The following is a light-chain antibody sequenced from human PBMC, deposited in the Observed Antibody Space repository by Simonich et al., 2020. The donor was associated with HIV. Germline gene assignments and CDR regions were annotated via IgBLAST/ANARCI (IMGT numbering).Light chain of an antibody. V-gene: IGKV3-15*01. Sequence: EIVMTQSPATLSVSPGERATLSCRASQSVSSNLAWYQQKPGQAPRLLIYGASTRATGIPARFSGSGSGADFTLTISRLEPEDFAVYYCQQHGASSITFGQGTRLEIK. CDR2: GAS. CDR1: QSVSSN. J-gene: IGKJ5*01. CDR3: QQHGASSIT.